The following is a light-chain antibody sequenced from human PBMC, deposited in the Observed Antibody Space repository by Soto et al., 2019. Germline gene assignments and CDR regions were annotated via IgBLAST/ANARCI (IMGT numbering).Light chain of an antibody. J-gene: IGLJ2*01. CDR2: SSN. Sequence: QTVVTQPPSASGTPGQRVTISCSGSSSNIGSYTINWYQQLPGTAPKLLIYSSNLRPSGVPDRFSGSKSGTSASLAISGLQSEDEADYYCAAWDDSLNGVVFGGGTKLTVL. CDR1: SSNIGSYT. CDR3: AAWDDSLNGVV. V-gene: IGLV1-44*01.